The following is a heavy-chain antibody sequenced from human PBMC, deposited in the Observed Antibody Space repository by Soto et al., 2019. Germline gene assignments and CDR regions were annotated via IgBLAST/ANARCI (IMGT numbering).Heavy chain of an antibody. J-gene: IGHJ6*02. Sequence: QVQLVQSGAEVKKPGASVRVSCKASGYTLTGYYMHWVRQAPGQGLEWMGIINPSGGSTSYAQKFQGRVTMTRETSTSTVYMELSSLRSEDTAVYYCARAPLDVTAYYFYYGMDVWGQGTTVTVSS. D-gene: IGHD2-21*02. CDR2: INPSGGST. V-gene: IGHV1-46*01. CDR1: GYTLTGYY. CDR3: ARAPLDVTAYYFYYGMDV.